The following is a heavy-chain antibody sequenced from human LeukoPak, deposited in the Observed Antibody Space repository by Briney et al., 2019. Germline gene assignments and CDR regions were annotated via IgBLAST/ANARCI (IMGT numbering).Heavy chain of an antibody. CDR3: ARDRGYYGSGGWFDP. D-gene: IGHD3-10*01. Sequence: SETLSLTCTVSGGSISSYYWSWIRQPAGKGLERIGRIYTSGSTDYNPSLKSRVTMSVDTSKNQFSLKLSSVTAADTAVYYCARDRGYYGSGGWFDPWGQGTLVTVSS. V-gene: IGHV4-4*07. J-gene: IGHJ5*02. CDR1: GGSISSYY. CDR2: IYTSGST.